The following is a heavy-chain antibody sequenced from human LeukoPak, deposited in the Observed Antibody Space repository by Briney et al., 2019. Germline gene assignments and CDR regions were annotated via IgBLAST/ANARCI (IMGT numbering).Heavy chain of an antibody. J-gene: IGHJ4*02. CDR3: ARVGKNNGDYEDY. Sequence: PSETLSLTCTVSGGSISSYYWSWIRQPPGKGLEWIGYIYYSGSTNYNPSLKSRVTISVDTSKNQFSLKLSSVTAADTAVYYCARVGKNNGDYEDYWGQGTLVTVSS. CDR1: GGSISSYY. D-gene: IGHD4-17*01. CDR2: IYYSGST. V-gene: IGHV4-59*01.